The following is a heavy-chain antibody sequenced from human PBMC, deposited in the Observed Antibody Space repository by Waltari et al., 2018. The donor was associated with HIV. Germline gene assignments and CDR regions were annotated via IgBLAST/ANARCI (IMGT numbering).Heavy chain of an antibody. J-gene: IGHJ4*02. V-gene: IGHV4-39*07. D-gene: IGHD3-9*01. CDR2: IYYSGST. Sequence: QLQLQESGPGLVKPSETLSLTCTVSGGSISSSSYYWGWIRQPPGKGLEWIGSIYYSGSTYYNPSLKRRVTISVDTSKNQFSLKLSSVTAADTAVYYCASRMEYYDILTGYYLDYWGQGTLVTVSS. CDR1: GGSISSSSYY. CDR3: ASRMEYYDILTGYYLDY.